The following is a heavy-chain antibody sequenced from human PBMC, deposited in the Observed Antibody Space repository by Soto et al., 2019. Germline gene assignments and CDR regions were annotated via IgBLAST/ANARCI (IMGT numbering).Heavy chain of an antibody. V-gene: IGHV4-39*01. J-gene: IGHJ4*02. CDR3: ARNMRAVDAPLAY. Sequence: SETLSLTCTVSGGSIRDTIYYWGWIRQPPGKGLEWIGSIHYSGSTHYNPSLKSRVTIYVDPSKSQFYLNLTSVTPADTSVYYCARNMRAVDAPLAYWGQGNVVTVSS. CDR1: GGSIRDTIYY. D-gene: IGHD5-12*01. CDR2: IHYSGST.